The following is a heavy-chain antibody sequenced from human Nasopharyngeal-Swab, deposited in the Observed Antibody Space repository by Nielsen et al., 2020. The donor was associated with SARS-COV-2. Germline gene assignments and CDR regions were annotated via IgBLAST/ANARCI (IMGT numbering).Heavy chain of an antibody. Sequence: GESLKISCAASGFTFSSYWMSWVRQAPGKGLEWVANIKQDGSEKYYVDSVKGRFTISRDNAKNSLYLQMNSLRVEDTAVYYCARDDIAAADYYFDYWGQGTLVTVSS. V-gene: IGHV3-7*03. D-gene: IGHD6-13*01. CDR1: GFTFSSYW. CDR3: ARDDIAAADYYFDY. CDR2: IKQDGSEK. J-gene: IGHJ4*02.